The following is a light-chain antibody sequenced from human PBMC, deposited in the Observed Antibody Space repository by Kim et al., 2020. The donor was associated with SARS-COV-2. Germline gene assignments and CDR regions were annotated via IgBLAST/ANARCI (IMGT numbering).Light chain of an antibody. CDR2: DAS. V-gene: IGKV1-33*01. Sequence: DIQMTQPPSSLSASVGDRVTITCQASQDISNYLNWYQQKPGKAPKLLIYDASNLETGVPSRFIGSGSGTDFTFTISSLQPEDIATYYCQQYDNLPMYTFGQGTKLEI. CDR1: QDISNY. CDR3: QQYDNLPMYT. J-gene: IGKJ2*01.